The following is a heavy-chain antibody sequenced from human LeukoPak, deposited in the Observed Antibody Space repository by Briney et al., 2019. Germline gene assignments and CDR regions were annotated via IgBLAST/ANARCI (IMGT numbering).Heavy chain of an antibody. D-gene: IGHD5-24*01. V-gene: IGHV1-18*01. J-gene: IGHJ4*02. CDR2: IGPYNGNT. CDR1: GYTFTTYG. CDR3: ARGTQRWLQSSFDY. Sequence: ASVKVSWKASGYTFTTYGISWVRQAPGQGLEWMGWIGPYNGNTKYTQNLQGRVTMTTDTSTYTAYMELRSLTSDDTAVYYCARGTQRWLQSSFDYWGQGALVTVSS.